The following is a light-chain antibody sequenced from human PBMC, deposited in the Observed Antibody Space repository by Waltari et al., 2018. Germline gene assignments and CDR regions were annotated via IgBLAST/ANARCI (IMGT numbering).Light chain of an antibody. Sequence: QSALTQPPSASGSPGQSVTISCTGTISDVGGYDYVSWYQQHPGKAPKVMIYEVNKRPSGVPDRFSGSKSGSPASLTVSGLQADDEAAYYCSSYAGSNTVVFGGGTKLTVL. CDR2: EVN. CDR3: SSYAGSNTVV. CDR1: ISDVGGYDY. J-gene: IGLJ2*01. V-gene: IGLV2-8*01.